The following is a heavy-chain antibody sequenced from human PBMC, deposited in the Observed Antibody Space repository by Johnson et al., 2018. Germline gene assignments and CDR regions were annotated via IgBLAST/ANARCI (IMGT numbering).Heavy chain of an antibody. D-gene: IGHD3-22*01. CDR1: GFTFSSYG. J-gene: IGHJ1*01. Sequence: VQLVESGGGVVQPGRSLRLSCAASGFTFSSYGMHWVRQAPGKGLEWVAVISYDGSNKYYADPVKGRFTISRDNSKNTLYLQVNSLRAEDTAVYYCAKDLSYYDSSGYYHAEYFQHWGQGTLVTVSS. V-gene: IGHV3-30*18. CDR3: AKDLSYYDSSGYYHAEYFQH. CDR2: ISYDGSNK.